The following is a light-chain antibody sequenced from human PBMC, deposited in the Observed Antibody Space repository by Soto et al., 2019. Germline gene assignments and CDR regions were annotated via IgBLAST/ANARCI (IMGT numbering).Light chain of an antibody. Sequence: QSALTQPPSASGSPGQSVAISCTGTSSDVGGYNYVSWYQQHPGKVPKLIIYEVTNRPSGVSNRFSGSKSGNTASLTISGLQAEDEADYYCCSYTTSSTRVFGSGTKLTVL. J-gene: IGLJ1*01. V-gene: IGLV2-14*01. CDR2: EVT. CDR1: SSDVGGYNY. CDR3: CSYTTSSTRV.